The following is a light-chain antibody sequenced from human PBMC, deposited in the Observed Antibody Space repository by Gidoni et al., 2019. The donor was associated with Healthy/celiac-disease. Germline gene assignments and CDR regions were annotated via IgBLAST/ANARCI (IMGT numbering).Light chain of an antibody. CDR3: QQSYSTPFT. J-gene: IGKJ3*01. CDR2: AAS. CDR1: QSISSY. V-gene: IGKV1-39*01. Sequence: DIPITQSPSSLSASVGDRVTITCRASQSISSYLNWYQQKPGKAPKLLIYAASSLQSGVPSRFSGSGYGTDFTLTISSLQPEDFATYYCQQSYSTPFTFGPGTKVDIK.